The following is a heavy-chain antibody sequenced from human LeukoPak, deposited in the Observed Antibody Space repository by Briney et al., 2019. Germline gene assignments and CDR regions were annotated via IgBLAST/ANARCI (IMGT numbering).Heavy chain of an antibody. V-gene: IGHV3-73*01. CDR2: IRSKANSYAT. CDR1: GFTVSGCA. J-gene: IGHJ4*02. D-gene: IGHD4-23*01. CDR3: TPTRGGNVDY. Sequence: GGSLKLFCGASGFTVSGCAMHWVRQASGKGLEWVGRIRSKANSYATAYAASVKGRFTISRDDSKNTAYLQMNSLKTEDTAVYYCTPTRGGNVDYWGQGTLVTVSS.